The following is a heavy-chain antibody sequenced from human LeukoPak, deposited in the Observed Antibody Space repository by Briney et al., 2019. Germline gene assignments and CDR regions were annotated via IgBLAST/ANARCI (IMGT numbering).Heavy chain of an antibody. CDR2: INPSGGST. Sequence: ASVKVSCKASGYTFTSYYMHWVRQAPGQGLEWMGIINPSGGSTSYAQKFQGRVTMTRDTSISTAYMELSRLRSDDTAVYYCASSDCSGGSCYPRARDAFDIWGQGTMVTVSS. J-gene: IGHJ3*02. V-gene: IGHV1-46*01. D-gene: IGHD2-15*01. CDR1: GYTFTSYY. CDR3: ASSDCSGGSCYPRARDAFDI.